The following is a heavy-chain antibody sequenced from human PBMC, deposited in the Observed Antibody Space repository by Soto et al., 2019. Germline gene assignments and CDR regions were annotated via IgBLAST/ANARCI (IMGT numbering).Heavy chain of an antibody. CDR3: ARGLHSLFDY. D-gene: IGHD2-21*01. CDR1: GFTFSNYG. J-gene: IGHJ4*02. Sequence: LRLACAASGFTFSNYGMHWVRQAPGKGLEWVAVIWYDGNNKYYADSVKGRFTISRDNSNNTLYVQMTSLRAEDTAVYYCARGLHSLFDYWGQGTLVTVSS. CDR2: IWYDGNNK. V-gene: IGHV3-33*01.